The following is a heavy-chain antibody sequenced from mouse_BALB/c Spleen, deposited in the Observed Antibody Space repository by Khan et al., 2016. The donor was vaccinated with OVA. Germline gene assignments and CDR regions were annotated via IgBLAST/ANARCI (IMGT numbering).Heavy chain of an antibody. V-gene: IGHV3-2*02. D-gene: IGHD1-1*01. CDR1: GYSITSGYA. CDR3: ARGNYYGYYFDD. J-gene: IGHJ2*01. CDR2: ISYSGVT. Sequence: EVQLEESGPGLVKPSQSLSLTCTVTGYSITSGYAWNWIRQFPGNKLEWMGYISYSGVTSYTPSLKSRISITRNTSKNQFFLQFNSVTTEDTATYYCARGNYYGYYFDDWGQGTTLTVSS.